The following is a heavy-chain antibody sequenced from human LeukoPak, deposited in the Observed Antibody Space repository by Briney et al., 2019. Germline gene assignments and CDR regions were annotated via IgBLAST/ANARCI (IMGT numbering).Heavy chain of an antibody. J-gene: IGHJ5*02. CDR1: GFTFSSYA. D-gene: IGHD3-10*01. CDR3: ARDWPGGGFDP. V-gene: IGHV3-23*01. CDR2: ISGSGGST. Sequence: GGSLRLSCAASGFTFSSYAMSWVRQAPGKGLEWVSAISGSGGSTYYADSVKGRFTISRDNAKNSLYLQMNSLRAEDTAVYYCARDWPGGGFDPWGQGTLVTVSS.